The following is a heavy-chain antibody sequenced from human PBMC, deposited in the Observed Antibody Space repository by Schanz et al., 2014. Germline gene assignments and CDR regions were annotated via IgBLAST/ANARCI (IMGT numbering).Heavy chain of an antibody. J-gene: IGHJ4*02. Sequence: EVQLLESGGGLVQPGGSLRLSCAASGFTFTNYAMTWVRQAPGKGLEWVSGISGSGGSTYDADSVKGRFTISRDNSKNTLYLQMNSLRAEDTAVYYCAKDHAGSDSLTALGNWGQGTLVTVSS. CDR2: ISGSGGST. CDR3: AKDHAGSDSLTALGN. D-gene: IGHD3-9*01. V-gene: IGHV3-23*01. CDR1: GFTFTNYA.